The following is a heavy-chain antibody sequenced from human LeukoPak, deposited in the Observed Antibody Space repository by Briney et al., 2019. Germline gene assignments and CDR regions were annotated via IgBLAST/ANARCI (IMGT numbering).Heavy chain of an antibody. V-gene: IGHV3-7*01. Sequence: PGGSLRLSCAASGFTFSSYWMSWVRQAPGKGLEWVANIKQDGSEKYYVDSVKGRFTISRDNAKNSLYLQMNSLRAEDTAVYYCARDHAYYDFWSELNTAHYYYYYGMDVWGQGTTVTVSS. CDR1: GFTFSSYW. CDR3: ARDHAYYDFWSELNTAHYYYYYGMDV. D-gene: IGHD3-3*01. CDR2: IKQDGSEK. J-gene: IGHJ6*02.